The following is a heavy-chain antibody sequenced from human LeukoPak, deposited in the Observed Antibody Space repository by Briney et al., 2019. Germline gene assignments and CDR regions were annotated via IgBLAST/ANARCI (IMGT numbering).Heavy chain of an antibody. J-gene: IGHJ1*01. Sequence: PGGSLRLSCAPSGFTFSSYGMHWVRQAPGKGLEWVTFIRYDGSNKYYADSVKGRFTISRDNSKNTLYLQMNSLRPEDTAVYYCARGGKIALAGTRSSQYFQHWGQGTLVTVSS. D-gene: IGHD6-19*01. CDR1: GFTFSSYG. CDR2: IRYDGSNK. CDR3: ARGGKIALAGTRSSQYFQH. V-gene: IGHV3-30*02.